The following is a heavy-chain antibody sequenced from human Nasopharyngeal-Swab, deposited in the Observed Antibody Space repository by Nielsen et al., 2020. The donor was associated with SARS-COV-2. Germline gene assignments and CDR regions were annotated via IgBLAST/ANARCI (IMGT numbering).Heavy chain of an antibody. V-gene: IGHV4-59*01. J-gene: IGHJ3*02. CDR3: ARGSDYRAFDI. CDR2: IYYSGST. Sequence: WIRQPPGEGLEWIGYIYYSGSTSYNPSLKSRVTISVDTSKNQFSLKVRSVTAADTAVYYCARGSDYRAFDIWGQGTMVTVSS. D-gene: IGHD1-26*01.